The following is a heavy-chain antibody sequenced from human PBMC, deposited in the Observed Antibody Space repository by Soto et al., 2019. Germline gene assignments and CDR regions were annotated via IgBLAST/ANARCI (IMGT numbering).Heavy chain of an antibody. CDR1: GGSVSSGSYY. CDR3: ARRYGSSFDY. CDR2: IYYSGST. D-gene: IGHD6-13*01. J-gene: IGHJ4*02. Sequence: ASETLSLTCNVFGGSVSSGSYYWSWIRQPPGKGLEWIGYIYYSGSTNYNPSLKSRVTISVDTSKNQFSLKLSSVTAADTAVYYCARRYGSSFDYWGQGTLVTVSS. V-gene: IGHV4-61*01.